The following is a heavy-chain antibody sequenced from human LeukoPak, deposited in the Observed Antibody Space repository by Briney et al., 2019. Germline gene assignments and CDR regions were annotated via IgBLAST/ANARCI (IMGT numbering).Heavy chain of an antibody. J-gene: IGHJ4*02. V-gene: IGHV3-23*01. CDR1: GGSISSGGYY. D-gene: IGHD3-10*01. CDR2: ISHTSEYT. Sequence: SSETLSLTCTVSGGSISSGGYYWSWVRQAPGKGLEWVSAISHTSEYTYHADSVKGRFTISRDNSKNTLYPQMNSLRAEDTAMYYCAKGSSAGRPYYFDYWGQGTLVTVSS. CDR3: AKGSSAGRPYYFDY.